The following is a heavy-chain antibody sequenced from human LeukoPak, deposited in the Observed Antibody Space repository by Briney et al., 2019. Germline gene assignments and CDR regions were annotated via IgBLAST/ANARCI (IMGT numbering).Heavy chain of an antibody. D-gene: IGHD3-22*01. Sequence: GGSLRLSCAASGFTFRNYRMNWVRQAPGKGLEWVSSISTSSTYIFYADSVKGRFTISRDNAKNSLYLQMNSLRAEDTAVYYCARDYGSSGYYYPVYEYWGQGTLVTVSS. CDR3: ARDYGSSGYYYPVYEY. CDR2: ISTSSTYI. V-gene: IGHV3-21*01. J-gene: IGHJ4*02. CDR1: GFTFRNYR.